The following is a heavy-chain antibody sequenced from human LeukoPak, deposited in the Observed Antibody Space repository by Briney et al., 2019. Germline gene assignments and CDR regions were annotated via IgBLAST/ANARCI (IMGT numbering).Heavy chain of an antibody. CDR2: ISYDGSNK. D-gene: IGHD3-22*01. CDR3: ARDEGSSGYYSFRFDY. Sequence: GGSLRLSCAASGFTFSSYAMHWVRQAPGKGLEWVAVISYDGSNKYYADSVKGRFTISRDNSKNTLYLQMNSLRAGDTAVYYCARDEGSSGYYSFRFDYWGQGTLVTVSS. J-gene: IGHJ4*02. CDR1: GFTFSSYA. V-gene: IGHV3-30-3*01.